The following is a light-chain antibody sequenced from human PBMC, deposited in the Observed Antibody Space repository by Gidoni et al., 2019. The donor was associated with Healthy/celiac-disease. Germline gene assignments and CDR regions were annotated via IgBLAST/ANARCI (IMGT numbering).Light chain of an antibody. CDR3: QQYYSTPQT. CDR2: WAF. CDR1: QSVLYSSNNKNY. J-gene: IGKJ1*01. Sequence: DIVMTQSPDSLAVSLGERATINCKSSQSVLYSSNNKNYLAWYQQKPGPPPKLLIYWAFTRESGVPDRFTGSGSGTDFTLTISSLQAEDVAVYYCQQYYSTPQTFGQGTKVEIK. V-gene: IGKV4-1*01.